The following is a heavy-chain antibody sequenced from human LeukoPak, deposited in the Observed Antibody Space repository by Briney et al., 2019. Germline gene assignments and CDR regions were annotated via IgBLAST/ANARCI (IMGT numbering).Heavy chain of an antibody. D-gene: IGHD3-22*01. CDR1: GGSFSGYY. J-gene: IGHJ6*03. CDR2: MNPSGST. Sequence: SETLSLTCAVYGGSFSGYYWTWIRQTPEKGLEWIGEMNPSGSTSYNPSLKSRVTISVDTSKNQFSLKLSSVTAADTAVYYCARGRQDVTMIVVVMTAVSYYLDIWGKGTTVTVS. CDR3: ARGRQDVTMIVVVMTAVSYYLDI. V-gene: IGHV4-34*01.